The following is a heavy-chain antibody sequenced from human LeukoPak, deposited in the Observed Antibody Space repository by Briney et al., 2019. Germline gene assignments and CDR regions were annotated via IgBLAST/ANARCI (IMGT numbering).Heavy chain of an antibody. V-gene: IGHV4-4*02. CDR3: ARTAKYSSGWDAYYYYMDV. Sequence: SDTLSLTCALSGGSKSISNWWSSLRQRAGKGLEWIGEIYHSGSTNYNPPLKSRLTIPVDKPKNHFSLKLSSVTAADTAVYYCARTAKYSSGWDAYYYYMDVWGKGTTVTISS. CDR1: GGSKSISNW. D-gene: IGHD6-19*01. CDR2: IYHSGST. J-gene: IGHJ6*03.